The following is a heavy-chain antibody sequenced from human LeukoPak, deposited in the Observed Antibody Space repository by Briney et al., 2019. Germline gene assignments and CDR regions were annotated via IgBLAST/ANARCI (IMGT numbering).Heavy chain of an antibody. CDR1: GLSVSSNY. CDR3: ARKQVGGSPYYYHYGMDV. V-gene: IGHV4-59*02. J-gene: IGHJ6*02. D-gene: IGHD1-26*01. CDR2: IYHSGNT. Sequence: NPSETLSLTCTVSGLSVSSNYWSWIRQPPGKGLEWIGYIYHSGNTNYNPSLKSRVTISVDTSKNQFSLKLISVTAADTAVYYCARKQVGGSPYYYHYGMDVWGQGTTITVSS.